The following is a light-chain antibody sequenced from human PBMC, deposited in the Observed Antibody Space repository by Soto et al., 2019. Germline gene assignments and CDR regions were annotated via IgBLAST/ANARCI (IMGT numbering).Light chain of an antibody. J-gene: IGKJ5*01. CDR2: DAS. CDR1: QSITIW. V-gene: IGKV1-5*01. CDR3: QQVHSFPIT. Sequence: DIQMTQSPATLSASAGDRVTITCRASQSITIWLAWYQQKPGNAPKLLIYDASTLESAVPSRVSGSGSGTEFTLTIRSLQPDDYASYYYQQVHSFPITFGQGTRLEIK.